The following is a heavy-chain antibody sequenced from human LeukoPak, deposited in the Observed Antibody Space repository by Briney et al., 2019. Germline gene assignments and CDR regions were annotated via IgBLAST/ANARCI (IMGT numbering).Heavy chain of an antibody. CDR3: ARETVGLDY. Sequence: PGGSLRLSCAASGFTFSNYNLNWVRQAPGKGLEWVSYISDGSSTIYYADSVRGRFTISRDNAKNSLYLQINSLRDEDTAVYHCARETVGLDYWGQGTLVTVSS. D-gene: IGHD4-23*01. V-gene: IGHV3-48*02. J-gene: IGHJ4*02. CDR2: ISDGSSTI. CDR1: GFTFSNYN.